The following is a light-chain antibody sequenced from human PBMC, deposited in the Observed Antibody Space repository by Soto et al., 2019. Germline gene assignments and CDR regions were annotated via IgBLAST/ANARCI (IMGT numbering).Light chain of an antibody. J-gene: IGKJ1*01. V-gene: IGKV2-30*01. CDR1: QSLVDSDGNTY. CDR2: KVS. CDR3: LQGTHWPWT. Sequence: DVVVTQSPLALPVTLGQPASISCRSTQSLVDSDGNTYLTWLQQRPGQSPRRLIYKVSNRDSGVPDRFSGSGSGTDFTLKISGVEAEDVGVCYCLQGTHWPWTLGQGTQVEIK.